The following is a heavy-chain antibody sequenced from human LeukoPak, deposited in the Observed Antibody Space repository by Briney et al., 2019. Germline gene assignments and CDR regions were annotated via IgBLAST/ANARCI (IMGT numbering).Heavy chain of an antibody. CDR1: GGPISSSNW. V-gene: IGHV4-4*02. Sequence: PSGTLSLTCAVSGGPISSSNWWNWVRQPPGKGLEWIGEIYHSESTNYNPSLKSRVTISVDKSKNQFSLKLSSVTAADTAVYYCARGGAVALDLDYWGQGTLVTVSS. J-gene: IGHJ4*02. CDR3: ARGGAVALDLDY. CDR2: IYHSEST. D-gene: IGHD6-19*01.